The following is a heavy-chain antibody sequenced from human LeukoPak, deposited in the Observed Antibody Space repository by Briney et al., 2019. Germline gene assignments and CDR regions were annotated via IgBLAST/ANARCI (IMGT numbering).Heavy chain of an antibody. Sequence: SVKVSCKASGYTFTGYYMHWVRQAPGQGLEWMGWIIPIFGTANYAQKFQGRVTITADESTSTAYMELSSLRSEDTAVYYCARGPSYYDILTGYEPADYYYYMDVWGKGTTVTISS. D-gene: IGHD3-9*01. J-gene: IGHJ6*03. CDR2: IIPIFGTA. V-gene: IGHV1-69*13. CDR3: ARGPSYYDILTGYEPADYYYYMDV. CDR1: GYTFTGYY.